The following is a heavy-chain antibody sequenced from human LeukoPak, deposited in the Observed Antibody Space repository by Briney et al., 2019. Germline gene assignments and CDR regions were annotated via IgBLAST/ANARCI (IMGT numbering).Heavy chain of an antibody. Sequence: VASVKVSCKASGYTFTSYDINWVRQATGQGLEWMGWMNPNSGNTGYAQRFQGRVTITRNTSISTAYMELSSLRSEDTAVYYCARVEGAVGGVIVNAFDIWGQGTMVTVSS. CDR2: MNPNSGNT. J-gene: IGHJ3*02. CDR3: ARVEGAVGGVIVNAFDI. D-gene: IGHD3-16*02. V-gene: IGHV1-8*03. CDR1: GYTFTSYD.